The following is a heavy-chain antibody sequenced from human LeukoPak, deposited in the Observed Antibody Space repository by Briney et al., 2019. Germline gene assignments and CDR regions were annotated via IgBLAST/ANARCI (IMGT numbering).Heavy chain of an antibody. CDR1: GFTFGSYS. CDR2: ISSSSSTI. Sequence: GGSLRLSCAASGFTFGSYSMNWVRQAPGKGLEWVSYISSSSSTIYYADSVKGRFTISRDTAKNSLYLQMNSLRAEDTAVYYCASLADYGGNSGFDYWGQGTLVTVSS. J-gene: IGHJ4*02. D-gene: IGHD4-23*01. CDR3: ASLADYGGNSGFDY. V-gene: IGHV3-48*04.